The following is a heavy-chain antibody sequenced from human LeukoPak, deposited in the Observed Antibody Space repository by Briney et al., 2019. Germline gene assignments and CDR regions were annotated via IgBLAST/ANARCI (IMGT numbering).Heavy chain of an antibody. CDR2: IRQDGSEK. CDR3: ARDGRLTPFEY. Sequence: PGGSLRLSCAASGFTFSTYGMHWVRQAPGKGWDWLANIRQDGSEKYYVDSVKGRFTISRDNAKNSLYLQINSLRAEDTAVYHCARDGRLTPFEYWGQGTLVTVSS. V-gene: IGHV3-7*05. CDR1: GFTFSTYG. J-gene: IGHJ4*02. D-gene: IGHD2-15*01.